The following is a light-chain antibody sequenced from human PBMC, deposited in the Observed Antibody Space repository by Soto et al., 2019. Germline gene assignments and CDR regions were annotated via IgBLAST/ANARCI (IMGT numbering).Light chain of an antibody. CDR1: QSVSSK. J-gene: IGKJ5*01. CDR3: QQYSNWPPIT. V-gene: IGKV3D-15*01. Sequence: EVVLTQSPATLSVSPGERATLSCRASQSVSSKLAWYQQKPGQAPRLLIYGASTRATGIPARFSGSGSGTEFTLTISSLQSEDFAVYYCQQYSNWPPITFGQGTR. CDR2: GAS.